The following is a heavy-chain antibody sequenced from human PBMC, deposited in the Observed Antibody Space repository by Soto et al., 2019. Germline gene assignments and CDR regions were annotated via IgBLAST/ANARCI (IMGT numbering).Heavy chain of an antibody. V-gene: IGHV4-39*01. CDR1: GGSVSSSNYC. Sequence: SETLPLTCTVSGGSVSSSNYCWGWIRQSPGKGLEWIGSIYYSGSTYYNPSLESRVTISVDKSKNQFSLKVISVTAADTAVYYCARLEGLATISYYFDYWGQGTLVTVSS. CDR3: ARLEGLATISYYFDY. CDR2: IYYSGST. D-gene: IGHD3-9*01. J-gene: IGHJ4*02.